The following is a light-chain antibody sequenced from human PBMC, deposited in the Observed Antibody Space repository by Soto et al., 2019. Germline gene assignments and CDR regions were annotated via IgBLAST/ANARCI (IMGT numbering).Light chain of an antibody. CDR3: SSYTTGSLVV. J-gene: IGLJ2*01. CDR2: EVS. CDR1: SSDVGGYNH. V-gene: IGLV2-14*01. Sequence: QSALTQPASVSGSPGQSITISCTGSSSDVGGYNHVSWYQQHPGKAPKLMIYEVSNRPSGVSNRFSGSKSGNTASLTISGLQAEDEADYYCSSYTTGSLVVFGGGTKLTVL.